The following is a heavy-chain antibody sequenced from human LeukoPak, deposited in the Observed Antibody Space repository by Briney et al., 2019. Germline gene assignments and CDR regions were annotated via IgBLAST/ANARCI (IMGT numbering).Heavy chain of an antibody. CDR3: ARGFHSYDAFDI. D-gene: IGHD5-18*01. CDR1: GGSISSYY. Sequence: SETLSLTCTVSGGSISSYYWSWIRQPPGKGLEWIGYIYYSGSTNYNPSLKSRVTISVDTSKNQFSLKLSSVTAADTAVYYCARGFHSYDAFDIWGQGTMVPVSS. V-gene: IGHV4-59*01. J-gene: IGHJ3*02. CDR2: IYYSGST.